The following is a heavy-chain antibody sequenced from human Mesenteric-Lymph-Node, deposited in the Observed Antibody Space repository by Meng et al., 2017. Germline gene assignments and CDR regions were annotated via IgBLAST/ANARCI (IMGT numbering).Heavy chain of an antibody. J-gene: IGHJ4*02. Sequence: GESLKISCAASGFTFSSYEMNWVRQAPGKGLEWVSYISISGSTIYYADSVKGRFTISRDNAKNSLSLQMNSLRAEDTAIYYCARAVEQQLVQYFDYWGQGTLVTVSS. V-gene: IGHV3-48*03. CDR3: ARAVEQQLVQYFDY. CDR2: ISISGSTI. CDR1: GFTFSSYE. D-gene: IGHD6-13*01.